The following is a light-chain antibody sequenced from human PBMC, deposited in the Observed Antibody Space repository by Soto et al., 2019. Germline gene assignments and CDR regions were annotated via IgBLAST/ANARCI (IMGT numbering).Light chain of an antibody. Sequence: DIQMTQSPSTLSASVGDRVTITCRASQSISSWLAWYQQKPGKAPKLLIYDASSLESGVPSRFSGSGSGTEFSLTISSLQPDDSAIYFCQRGNSFSTAFGQGTRLEI. J-gene: IGKJ5*01. CDR2: DAS. V-gene: IGKV1-5*01. CDR1: QSISSW. CDR3: QRGNSFSTA.